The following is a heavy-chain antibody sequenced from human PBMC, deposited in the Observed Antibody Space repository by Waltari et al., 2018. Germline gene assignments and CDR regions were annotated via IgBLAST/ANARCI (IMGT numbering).Heavy chain of an antibody. D-gene: IGHD4-17*01. V-gene: IGHV4-59*11. J-gene: IGHJ4*02. Sequence: QVQLQESGPGLVKPSETLSLTCTVSGGSLSSHYWRWIRQPPGKGLEWIGYIYYSGSTNYNPSLKSRVTISVDTSKNQFSLKLSSVTAADTAVYYCARDRNGDYVDYWGQGTLVTVSS. CDR1: GGSLSSHY. CDR2: IYYSGST. CDR3: ARDRNGDYVDY.